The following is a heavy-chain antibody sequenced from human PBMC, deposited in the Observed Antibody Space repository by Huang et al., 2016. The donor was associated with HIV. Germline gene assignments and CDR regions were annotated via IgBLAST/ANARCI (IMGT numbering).Heavy chain of an antibody. CDR1: GYTFTSYT. J-gene: IGHJ5*02. CDR2: INTNDGKS. Sequence: QVQLVQSGSELKKPGASVKVSCKASGYTFTSYTLNWVRQAPGQGLEWMGWINTNDGKSTYAQDFTGRFVFSLDTSVSTAYLHISSRRAEDTAVYYCGRGGGGSSWQTPLVWFDPWGQGTLVTVSS. CDR3: GRGGGGSSWQTPLVWFDP. D-gene: IGHD6-13*01. V-gene: IGHV7-4-1*02.